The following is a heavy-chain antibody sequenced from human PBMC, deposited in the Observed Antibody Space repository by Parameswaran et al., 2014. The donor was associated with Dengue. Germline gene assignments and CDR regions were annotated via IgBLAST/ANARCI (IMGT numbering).Heavy chain of an antibody. Sequence: PGKGLEWIGYIYYSGSTNYNPSLKSRVTISVDTSKNQFSLKLSSVTAADTAVYYCAREVARDGFFDYWGQGTLVTVSS. V-gene: IGHV4-59*13. J-gene: IGHJ4*02. D-gene: IGHD5-24*01. CDR2: IYYSGST. CDR3: AREVARDGFFDY.